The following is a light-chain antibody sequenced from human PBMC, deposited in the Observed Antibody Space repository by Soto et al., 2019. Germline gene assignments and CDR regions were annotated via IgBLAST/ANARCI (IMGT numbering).Light chain of an antibody. Sequence: QSALSQPATVSGSPGQSITISCTGTSSDVGGFEYVSWYQHQPGKAPKLIIYDVTKRPSGVSNRFSGSKSGNTASLTISGIQAEDEGDYYCSSYTSSSTLDVFGTGTKLTVL. CDR2: DVT. J-gene: IGLJ1*01. CDR3: SSYTSSSTLDV. V-gene: IGLV2-14*01. CDR1: SSDVGGFEY.